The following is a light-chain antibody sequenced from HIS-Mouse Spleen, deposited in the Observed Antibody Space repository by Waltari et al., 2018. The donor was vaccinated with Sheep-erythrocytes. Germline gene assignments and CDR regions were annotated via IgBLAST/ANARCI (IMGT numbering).Light chain of an antibody. CDR1: NIGSKS. CDR3: QVWDSSSDHPGV. V-gene: IGLV3-21*02. CDR2: EDS. J-gene: IGLJ2*01. Sequence: SYVLTQPPSVSVAPGQTARITCGGNNIGSKSVHWYQRKPGPAPVLVVYEDSDRPSGITGRFSGSNSGNTANLTISRVEAGDEADYYCQVWDSSSDHPGVFGGGTKLTVL.